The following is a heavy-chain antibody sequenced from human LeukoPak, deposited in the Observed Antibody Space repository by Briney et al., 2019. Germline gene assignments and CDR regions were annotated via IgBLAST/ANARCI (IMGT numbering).Heavy chain of an antibody. D-gene: IGHD2-21*01. CDR1: GDSISSYY. CDR2: IFYSGNT. Sequence: SETLSLTCTVSGDSISSYYWSWIRQSPGKGLEWIGYIFYSGNTNYNPSLKSRVTISVDTSKNQFSLKLSSVTAADTAVYYCAREVAPLYFHYGMDVWGEGTTVTVSS. J-gene: IGHJ6*01. V-gene: IGHV4-59*08. CDR3: AREVAPLYFHYGMDV.